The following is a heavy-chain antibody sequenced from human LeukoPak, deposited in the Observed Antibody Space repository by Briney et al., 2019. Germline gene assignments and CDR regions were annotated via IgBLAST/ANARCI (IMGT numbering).Heavy chain of an antibody. CDR1: GFTFSSYG. V-gene: IGHV3-30*18. CDR2: ISYDGSNK. J-gene: IGHJ6*04. Sequence: GGSLRLSCAASGFTFSSYGMHWVRQAPGKGLEWVAVISYDGSNKYYADSVKGRFTISRDNSKNTLYLQMNSLRAEDTAVYYCAKDLYYGSGGYSYGMDVWGKGTTVTVSS. D-gene: IGHD3-10*01. CDR3: AKDLYYGSGGYSYGMDV.